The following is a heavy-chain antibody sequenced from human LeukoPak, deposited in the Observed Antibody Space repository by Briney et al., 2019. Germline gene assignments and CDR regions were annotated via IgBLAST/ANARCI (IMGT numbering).Heavy chain of an antibody. CDR1: GDSVSSNSAA. J-gene: IGHJ4*02. CDR3: ARGGDSSGWYSPFDY. D-gene: IGHD6-19*01. CDR2: TYYRSKWYN. Sequence: LRLSCAASGDSVSSNSAAWNWIRQSPSRGLEWLGRTYYRSKWYNDHAVSVKSRITINPDTSKNQFSLQLNSVTPEDTAVYYCARGGDSSGWYSPFDYWGQGTLVTVSS. V-gene: IGHV6-1*01.